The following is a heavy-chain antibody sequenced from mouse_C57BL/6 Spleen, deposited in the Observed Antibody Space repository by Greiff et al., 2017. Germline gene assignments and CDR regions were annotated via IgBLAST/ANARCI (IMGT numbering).Heavy chain of an antibody. CDR3: AREESNSFAY. V-gene: IGHV1-52*01. CDR1: GYTFTSYW. J-gene: IGHJ3*01. CDR2: IDPSDSET. D-gene: IGHD2-5*01. Sequence: QVQLQQPGAELVRPGSSVKLSCKASGYTFTSYWMHWVKQRPIQGLEWIGNIDPSDSETHYNQKFKDKATLAVDKSSSTAYMQLSSLTSEDSAVYYCAREESNSFAYWGQGTLVTVSA.